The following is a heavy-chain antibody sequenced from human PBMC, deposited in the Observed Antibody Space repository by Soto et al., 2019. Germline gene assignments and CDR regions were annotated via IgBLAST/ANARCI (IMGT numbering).Heavy chain of an antibody. CDR3: ASYHYYDFWIGSRHYMDV. V-gene: IGHV4-34*01. CDR2: INHSGST. D-gene: IGHD3-3*01. CDR1: GGSLSGYF. J-gene: IGHJ6*03. Sequence: QVHLEQWGAGLLKPSETLSLTCAVYGGSLSGYFWSWVRQPPGKGLEWIGEINHSGSTNYNPSLKSPVTISADTFKHQFSLRLSSVTAADSGIYYCASYHYYDFWIGSRHYMDVWGRGTTVTVSS.